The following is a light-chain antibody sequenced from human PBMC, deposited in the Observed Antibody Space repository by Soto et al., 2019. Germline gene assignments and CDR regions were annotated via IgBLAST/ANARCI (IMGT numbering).Light chain of an antibody. CDR2: GTS. CDR3: QQYGSWT. V-gene: IGKV3-20*01. J-gene: IGKJ1*01. Sequence: EIVLTQSPGTLSVSPGERATLSCRASQTISSNYLAWYQQKPGQAPSLLIYGTSSRATGIPDRFSGSGSGTDFILTISRLEPEDSALYYCQQYGSWTFGQGTKVEIK. CDR1: QTISSNY.